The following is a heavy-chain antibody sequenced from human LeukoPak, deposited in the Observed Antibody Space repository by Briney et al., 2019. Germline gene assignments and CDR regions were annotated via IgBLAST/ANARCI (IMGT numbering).Heavy chain of an antibody. CDR3: AKEEIGISFDY. V-gene: IGHV3-66*01. CDR2: IYSGGST. Sequence: PGGSLRLXCAASGFTVSSNYMSWVRQAPGKGLESVSVIYSGGSTYYADSVKGRFTISRDNSKNTLYLQMNSLRAEDTAVYYCAKEEIGISFDYWGQGTLVTVSS. D-gene: IGHD5-24*01. J-gene: IGHJ4*02. CDR1: GFTVSSNY.